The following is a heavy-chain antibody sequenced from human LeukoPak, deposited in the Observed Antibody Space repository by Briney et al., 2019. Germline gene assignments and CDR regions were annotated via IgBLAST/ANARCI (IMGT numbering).Heavy chain of an antibody. CDR3: ARGEPWLVLDY. Sequence: GRSLRLSCAASGFTFSSYAMHWVRQAPGKGLEWVAVISCDGSNKYYADSVKGRFTISRDNSKNTLYLQMNSLRAEDTAVYYCARGEPWLVLDYWGQGTLGTVSS. J-gene: IGHJ4*02. D-gene: IGHD6-19*01. CDR1: GFTFSSYA. CDR2: ISCDGSNK. V-gene: IGHV3-30-3*01.